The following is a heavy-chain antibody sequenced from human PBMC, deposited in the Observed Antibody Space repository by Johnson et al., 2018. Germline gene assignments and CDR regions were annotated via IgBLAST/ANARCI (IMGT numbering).Heavy chain of an antibody. Sequence: VQLVQSGGGLVQPGRSXRLSCAASGFTFDDHAMHWVRQTPGKGLAWVSGISWNSANIDYADSVKGRFTISRDNAKNYLYLELNNLRTEDTALYSCAKVLGGWLDLLSYARYAMDVWGQGTTVTVSS. J-gene: IGHJ6*02. CDR2: ISWNSANI. CDR3: AKVLGGWLDLLSYARYAMDV. V-gene: IGHV3-9*01. CDR1: GFTFDDHA. D-gene: IGHD1-7*01.